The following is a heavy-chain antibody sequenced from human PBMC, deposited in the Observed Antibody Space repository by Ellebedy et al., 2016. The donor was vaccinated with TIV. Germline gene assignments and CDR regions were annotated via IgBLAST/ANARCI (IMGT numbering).Heavy chain of an antibody. CDR1: GFTFSSYA. Sequence: SLKISCAASGFTFSSYAMHWVRQAPGKGLEWVAVISYDGSNKYYADSVKGRFTISRDNSKNTLYLQMNSLRAEDTAVYYCAGSRGSREANAFDIWGQGTMVTVSS. D-gene: IGHD5-12*01. CDR3: AGSRGSREANAFDI. CDR2: ISYDGSNK. V-gene: IGHV3-30-3*01. J-gene: IGHJ3*02.